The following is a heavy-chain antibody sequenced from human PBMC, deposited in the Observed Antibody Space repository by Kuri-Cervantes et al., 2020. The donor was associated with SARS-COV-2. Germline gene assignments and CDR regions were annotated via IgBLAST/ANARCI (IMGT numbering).Heavy chain of an antibody. CDR3: ARVWCSSTSCYYFDY. J-gene: IGHJ4*02. CDR2: IYHSGST. Sequence: SETLSLTCAVYGGSFSGYYWSWIRQPPGKGLEWIGYIYHSGSTYYNPSLKSRVTISVDTSKNQFSLKLSSVTAADTAVYYCARVWCSSTSCYYFDYWGQGTLVTVSS. V-gene: IGHV4-34*01. CDR1: GGSFSGYY. D-gene: IGHD2-2*01.